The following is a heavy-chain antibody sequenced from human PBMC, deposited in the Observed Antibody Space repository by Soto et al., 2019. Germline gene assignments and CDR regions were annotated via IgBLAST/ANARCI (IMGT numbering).Heavy chain of an antibody. CDR2: INPNSGGK. J-gene: IGHJ6*02. V-gene: IGHV1-2*04. CDR1: GYTFTGYY. Sequence: ASVKVSCKASGYTFTGYYMHWVRQAPGQGLEWMGWINPNSGGKNYAQKFQGWVTMTRDTSISTAYMELSRLRSDDTAVYYCARDGDFWSGYYTPRSGSYGMDVWGQGTTVTVSS. D-gene: IGHD3-3*01. CDR3: ARDGDFWSGYYTPRSGSYGMDV.